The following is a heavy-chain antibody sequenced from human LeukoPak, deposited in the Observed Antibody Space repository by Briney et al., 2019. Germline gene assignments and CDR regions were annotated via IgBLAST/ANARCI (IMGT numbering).Heavy chain of an antibody. Sequence: GASVKVSCKASGYTFTSYGISWVRQAPGQGLEWMGRINPNSGGTNYAQKFQGRVTMTRDTSISTAYMELSRLRSDDTAVYYCARSISDAFDIWGQGTMVTVSS. D-gene: IGHD2-21*01. V-gene: IGHV1-2*06. CDR1: GYTFTSYG. CDR2: INPNSGGT. CDR3: ARSISDAFDI. J-gene: IGHJ3*02.